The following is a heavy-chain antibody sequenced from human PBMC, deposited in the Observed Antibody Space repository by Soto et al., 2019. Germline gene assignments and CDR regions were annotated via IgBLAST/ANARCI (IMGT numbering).Heavy chain of an antibody. D-gene: IGHD4-17*01. CDR1: GYYFTTYW. Sequence: GESLKISCKDSGYYFTTYWIGWVRQMPGKGLKWMGIIYPGDSDIRYSPSFQGHVTISVDKSITTAYLQWNSLKASDTAMYYCARYRHYGGNVHGAFDIWGQGTMVTVSS. J-gene: IGHJ3*02. CDR2: IYPGDSDI. CDR3: ARYRHYGGNVHGAFDI. V-gene: IGHV5-51*01.